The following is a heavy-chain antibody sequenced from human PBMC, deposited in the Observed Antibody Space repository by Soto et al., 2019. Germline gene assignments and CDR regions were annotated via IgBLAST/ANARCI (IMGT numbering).Heavy chain of an antibody. V-gene: IGHV3-21*06. CDR2: ISSTTNYI. Sequence: GGSLRLSCAASGLTLNRYSMNWVRQAQGKGLEWVSSISSTTNYIYYRDSMKVRFTISRDNAKNSLYLEMNSLRAEDTAVYYCARESEDLTSIFDYWGQGTLVTVSS. J-gene: IGHJ4*02. CDR3: ARESEDLTSIFDY. CDR1: GLTLNRYS.